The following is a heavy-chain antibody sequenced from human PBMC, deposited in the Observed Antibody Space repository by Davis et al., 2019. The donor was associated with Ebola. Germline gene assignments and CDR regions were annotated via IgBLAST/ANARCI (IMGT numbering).Heavy chain of an antibody. CDR3: ARDHSITGGWFDP. CDR1: GFTFSSYE. D-gene: IGHD3-16*01. V-gene: IGHV3-48*03. J-gene: IGHJ5*02. Sequence: PGGSLRLSCAASGFTFSSYEMNWVRQAPGKGLEWVSYISSSGSTIYYADSVKGRFTISRDNAKNSLYLQMNSLRAEDTAVYYCARDHSITGGWFDPWGQGTLVTVSS. CDR2: ISSSGSTI.